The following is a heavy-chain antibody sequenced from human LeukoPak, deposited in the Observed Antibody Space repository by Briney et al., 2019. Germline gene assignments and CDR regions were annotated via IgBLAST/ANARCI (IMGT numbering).Heavy chain of an antibody. CDR3: AREAITIFGVVRTQTTTSPHRFDP. CDR2: IIPIFGTA. D-gene: IGHD3-3*01. J-gene: IGHJ5*02. Sequence: PAASVKVSCKASGGTFSSYAISWVRQAPGQGLEWMGGIIPIFGTANYAQKFQGGVTITADKSTSTAYMELSSLRSDDTAVYYCAREAITIFGVVRTQTTTSPHRFDPWGQGTLVTVSS. CDR1: GGTFSSYA. V-gene: IGHV1-69*06.